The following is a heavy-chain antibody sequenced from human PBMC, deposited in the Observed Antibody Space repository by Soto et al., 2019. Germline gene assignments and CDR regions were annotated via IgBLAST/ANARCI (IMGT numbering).Heavy chain of an antibody. D-gene: IGHD1-26*01. J-gene: IGHJ6*02. CDR1: GFTFSSYG. CDR3: ARDIKWTLHGMDV. Sequence: GGSLRLSCAASGFTFSSYGMHWVRQAPGKGLEWVAVVWDDGSNKYYADSVKGRFTISRDNSKNTLYLQMNSLRAEDTAVYYCARDIKWTLHGMDVWGQGTTVPVSS. CDR2: VWDDGSNK. V-gene: IGHV3-33*08.